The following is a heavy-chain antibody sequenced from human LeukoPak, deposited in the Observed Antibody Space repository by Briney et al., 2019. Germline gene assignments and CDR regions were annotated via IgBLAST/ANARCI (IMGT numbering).Heavy chain of an antibody. J-gene: IGHJ5*02. Sequence: SETLSLTCTVSGGSVSSGSYYWNWIRQPPGKGLEWIGYIYYSGSTNYNPSLNSRVTISLDTSKNQFSLNLSSVTAADTAVFYCARGYSSIRGWFDPWGQGTPVTVSS. D-gene: IGHD6-13*01. V-gene: IGHV4-61*01. CDR2: IYYSGST. CDR3: ARGYSSIRGWFDP. CDR1: GGSVSSGSYY.